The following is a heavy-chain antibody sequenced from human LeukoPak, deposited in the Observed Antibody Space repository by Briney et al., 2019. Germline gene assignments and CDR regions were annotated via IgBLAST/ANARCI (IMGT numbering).Heavy chain of an antibody. CDR2: SNPSGGST. V-gene: IGHV1-46*01. CDR3: ASQLGYCSGGSCYSFDY. CDR1: GYTFTSYY. J-gene: IGHJ4*02. Sequence: GASVKVSCKASGYTFTSYYMHWVRQAPGQGLEWMGLSNPSGGSTSYAQKFQGRVTMTRDTSTSTVYMELSSLRSEDTAVFYCASQLGYCSGGSCYSFDYWGQGTLVTVSS. D-gene: IGHD2-15*01.